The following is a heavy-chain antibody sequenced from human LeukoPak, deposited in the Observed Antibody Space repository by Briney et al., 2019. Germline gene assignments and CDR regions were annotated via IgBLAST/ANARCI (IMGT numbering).Heavy chain of an antibody. Sequence: SETLSLTCTVSGGSISSYYWNWIRQPPGKGLEWIGYIYYNGGINYNPSLKSRVTISVDTSKNHFSLTLSSVTAADTAVYYCARVKITMIVVNFYYFDYWGQGTLVTVSS. J-gene: IGHJ4*02. CDR2: IYYNGGI. CDR3: ARVKITMIVVNFYYFDY. D-gene: IGHD3-22*01. CDR1: GGSISSYY. V-gene: IGHV4-59*12.